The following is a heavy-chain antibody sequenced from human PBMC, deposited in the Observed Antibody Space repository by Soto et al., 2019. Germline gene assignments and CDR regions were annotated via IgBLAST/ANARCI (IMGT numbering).Heavy chain of an antibody. V-gene: IGHV4-59*01. D-gene: IGHD3-22*01. Sequence: SETLSLTCTVSGGSISSYYWSWIRQPPGKGLEWIGYIYYSGSTNYNPSLKSRVTISVDTSKNQFSLKLSSVTAADTAVYYCARETCYDSSCYYYLYFDYWGQGTLGTVPQ. CDR2: IYYSGST. CDR3: ARETCYDSSCYYYLYFDY. CDR1: GGSISSYY. J-gene: IGHJ4*02.